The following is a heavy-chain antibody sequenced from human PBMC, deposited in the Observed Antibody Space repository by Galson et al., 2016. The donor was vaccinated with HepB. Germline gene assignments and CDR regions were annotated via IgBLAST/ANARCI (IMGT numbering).Heavy chain of an antibody. CDR1: GYTLTELS. V-gene: IGHV1-24*01. Sequence: SVKVSCKVSGYTLTELSMHWVRQAPGKGLEWMGGFDPEDGETIYAQKFQGRVTMTEDTSTDTAHMELSSLRSEDTAVYYCATAKWELPARKNWFDPWGQGTLVTVSS. CDR3: ATAKWELPARKNWFDP. J-gene: IGHJ5*02. D-gene: IGHD1-26*01. CDR2: FDPEDGET.